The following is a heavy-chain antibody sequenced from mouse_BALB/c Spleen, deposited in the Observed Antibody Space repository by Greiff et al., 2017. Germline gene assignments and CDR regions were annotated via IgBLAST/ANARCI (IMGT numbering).Heavy chain of an antibody. Sequence: EVHLVESGAELVKPGASVKLSCTASGFNIKDTYMHWVKQRPEQGLEWIGRIDPANGNTKYDPKFQGKATITADTSSNTAYLQLSSLTSEDTAVYYCARYSSGGAYWGQGTLVTVSA. CDR2: IDPANGNT. V-gene: IGHV14-3*02. D-gene: IGHD3-1*01. CDR3: ARYSSGGAY. J-gene: IGHJ3*01. CDR1: GFNIKDTY.